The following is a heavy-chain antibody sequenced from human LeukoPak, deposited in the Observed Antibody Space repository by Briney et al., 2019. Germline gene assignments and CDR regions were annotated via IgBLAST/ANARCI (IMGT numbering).Heavy chain of an antibody. D-gene: IGHD3-22*01. Sequence: GASVKVSCKAFGYTFTSNYMHWVRQAPGQGPEWMGVISPSGGSTTYAQKFQERVTITRDMSTSTAYMELNSLRSEDTAVYYCATNYDSRGYFVPDAFDIWGQGTMVTVSS. CDR2: ISPSGGST. CDR3: ATNYDSRGYFVPDAFDI. CDR1: GYTFTSNY. V-gene: IGHV1-46*01. J-gene: IGHJ3*02.